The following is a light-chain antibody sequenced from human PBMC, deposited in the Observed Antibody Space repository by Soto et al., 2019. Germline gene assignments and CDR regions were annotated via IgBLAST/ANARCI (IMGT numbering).Light chain of an antibody. CDR2: QAS. CDR3: QQYSTNST. J-gene: IGKJ1*01. V-gene: IGKV1-5*03. CDR1: QSTSSY. Sequence: DIQMTQSPSTLSASVGDRVTITCRASQSTSSYLAWYQQKPGKAPKLLIYQASSLENGVPSRFSGSASGTEFSLAISSMQPDDFATYYCQQYSTNSTFGHGTKVDIK.